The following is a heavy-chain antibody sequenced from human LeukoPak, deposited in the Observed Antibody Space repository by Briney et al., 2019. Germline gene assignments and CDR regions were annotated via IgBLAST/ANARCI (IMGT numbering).Heavy chain of an antibody. CDR3: ARAQWGYYDSSGYPYAFDI. CDR2: ISSSSSYI. D-gene: IGHD3-22*01. V-gene: IGHV3-21*01. Sequence: GGSLRLSCAASGFTFSSYSMNWVRQAPGKGLEWVSSISSSSSYIYYADSVKGRFTISRDNAKNSLYLQMNSLRAEDTAAYYCARAQWGYYDSSGYPYAFDIWGQGTMVTVSS. J-gene: IGHJ3*02. CDR1: GFTFSSYS.